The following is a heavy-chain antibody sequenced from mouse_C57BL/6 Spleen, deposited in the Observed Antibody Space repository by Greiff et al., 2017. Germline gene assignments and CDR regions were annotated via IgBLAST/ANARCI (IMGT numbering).Heavy chain of an antibody. CDR1: GYAFSSSW. CDR2: IYPGDGDT. D-gene: IGHD1-1*01. J-gene: IGHJ4*01. CDR3: ARDYYGSSPYAMDY. Sequence: QVQLQQSGPELVKPGASVKISCKASGYAFSSSWMNWVKQRPGTGLEWIGRIYPGDGDTNYNGKFKGKATLTADKSSSTAYMQLSSLTSEDSAVYFCARDYYGSSPYAMDYWGQGTSVTVSS. V-gene: IGHV1-82*01.